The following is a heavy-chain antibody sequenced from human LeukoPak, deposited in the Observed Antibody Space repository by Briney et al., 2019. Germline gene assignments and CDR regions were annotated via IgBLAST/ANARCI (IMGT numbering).Heavy chain of an antibody. CDR3: ARDRYYYDSSGYLYFDY. V-gene: IGHV4-34*01. J-gene: IGHJ4*02. CDR2: INHSGST. CDR1: GGSFSGYY. D-gene: IGHD3-22*01. Sequence: PSETLSLTCAVYGGSFSGYYWSWIRQPPGKGLEWIGEINHSGSTNYNPSLKSRVTISVDTSKNQFSLKLSSVTAADTAVYYCARDRYYYDSSGYLYFDYWGQGTLVTVSS.